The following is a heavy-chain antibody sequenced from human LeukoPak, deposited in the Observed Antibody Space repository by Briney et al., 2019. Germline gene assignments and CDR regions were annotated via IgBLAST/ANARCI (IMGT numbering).Heavy chain of an antibody. J-gene: IGHJ4*02. Sequence: SETLSLTCTVSGVSINTYYWSWIRQPAGKGLEWIGRIYTSGNTNYNPSLTSRVTMSVDTSKNQFSLKLSSVTAADTAVYYCARDHLAMLREWGQGILVTVSS. V-gene: IGHV4-4*07. CDR3: ARDHLAMLRE. CDR1: GVSINTYY. CDR2: IYTSGNT. D-gene: IGHD3-10*01.